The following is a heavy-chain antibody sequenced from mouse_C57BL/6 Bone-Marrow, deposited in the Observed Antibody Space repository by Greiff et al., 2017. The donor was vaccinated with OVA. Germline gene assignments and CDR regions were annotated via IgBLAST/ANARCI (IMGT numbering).Heavy chain of an antibody. V-gene: IGHV10-3*01. CDR3: VREDYYGSSPPFDD. CDR1: GFTFNTYA. Sequence: EVQGVESGGGLVQPKGSLKLSCAASGFTFNTYAMHWVRQAPGKGLEWVARIRSKSSNYATYYADSVKDRFTISRDDSQSMLYLQMNNLKTEDTAMYYCVREDYYGSSPPFDDWGQGTTLTVSS. D-gene: IGHD1-1*01. CDR2: IRSKSSNYAT. J-gene: IGHJ2*01.